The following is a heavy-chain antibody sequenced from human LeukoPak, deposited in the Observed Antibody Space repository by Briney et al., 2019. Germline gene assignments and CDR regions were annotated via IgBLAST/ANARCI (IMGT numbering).Heavy chain of an antibody. D-gene: IGHD3-10*01. Sequence: TGRSLRLSCAASGFTFSSYSMHWVRQAPGKGLEWVAVIWYDGSNKYYADSVKGRFTISRDNSKNTLYLQMNSLRAEDTAVYYCARDGSFHYYYGMDVWGKGTTVTVSS. V-gene: IGHV3-33*01. J-gene: IGHJ6*04. CDR3: ARDGSFHYYYGMDV. CDR2: IWYDGSNK. CDR1: GFTFSSYS.